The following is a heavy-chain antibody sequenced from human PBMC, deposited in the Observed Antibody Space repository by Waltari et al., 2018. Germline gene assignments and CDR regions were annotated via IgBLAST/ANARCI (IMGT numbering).Heavy chain of an antibody. CDR1: GYTFTSYA. J-gene: IGHJ6*02. V-gene: IGHV1-3*01. D-gene: IGHD6-19*01. CDR3: ATGMTVARGRYYGMDV. Sequence: QVQLVQSGAEVKKPGASVKVSCKASGYTFTSYAMHWVRQAPGQRLEWMGWINAGNGNTKYSQKFQGRVTITRDTSASTAYMELSSLRSEDTAVYYCATGMTVARGRYYGMDVWGQGTTVTVSS. CDR2: INAGNGNT.